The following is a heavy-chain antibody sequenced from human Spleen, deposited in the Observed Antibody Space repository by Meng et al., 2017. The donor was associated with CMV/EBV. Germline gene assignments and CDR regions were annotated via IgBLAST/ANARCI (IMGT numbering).Heavy chain of an antibody. CDR1: GFTFSSYA. V-gene: IGHV3-30*04. Sequence: GGSLRLSCEAFGFTFSSYAMHWVRQAPGKGLEWVAVISYDGSNKYYADSVKGRFTISRDNSKNTLYLQMNSLRAEDTAVYYCAREGDYDFWSGYGGNYYYGMDVWGQGTTVTVSS. CDR3: AREGDYDFWSGYGGNYYYGMDV. J-gene: IGHJ6*02. CDR2: ISYDGSNK. D-gene: IGHD3-3*01.